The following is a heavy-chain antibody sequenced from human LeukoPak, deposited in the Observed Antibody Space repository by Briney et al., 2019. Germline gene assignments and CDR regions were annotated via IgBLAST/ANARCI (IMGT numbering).Heavy chain of an antibody. V-gene: IGHV1-8*01. CDR1: GYTFTSYD. CDR2: MNPNSGNT. CDR3: ARTLVVPAAIGY. D-gene: IGHD2-2*01. Sequence: ASVKVSCKASGYTFTSYDINWVRQATGQGLEWMRWMNPNSGNTGYAQKFQGRVTMTRNTSISTAYMELSNLRSEDTAVYYCARTLVVPAAIGYWGQGTLVAVSS. J-gene: IGHJ4*02.